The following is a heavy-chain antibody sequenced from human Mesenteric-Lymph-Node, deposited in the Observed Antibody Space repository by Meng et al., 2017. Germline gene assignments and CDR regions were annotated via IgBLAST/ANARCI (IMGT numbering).Heavy chain of an antibody. CDR1: GGTFSSYA. CDR2: INPISGAT. J-gene: IGHJ4*02. CDR3: ARGFAEDYNGNHVFDS. D-gene: IGHD4-23*01. Sequence: ASVKVSCKASGGTFSSYAISWVRQAPGQGLEWMGGINPISGATNYAQRFQGRVAMTRDTSTSTAHMELSRLGSADTAVYYCARGFAEDYNGNHVFDSWGQGTLVTVSS. V-gene: IGHV1-2*02.